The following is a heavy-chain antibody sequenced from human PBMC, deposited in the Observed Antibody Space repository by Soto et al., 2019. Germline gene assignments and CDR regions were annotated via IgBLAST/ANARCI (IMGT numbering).Heavy chain of an antibody. V-gene: IGHV1-18*01. CDR2: ISAYNGNT. CDR3: ARDVVVPAAIGDAFDI. D-gene: IGHD2-2*02. Sequence: ASVKVSCKASGYTFTSYGISWVRQAPGQGLEWMGWISAYNGNTNYAQKLQGRVTMTTDTSTSTAYMELRSLRSDDTAVYYCARDVVVPAAIGDAFDIWGPGTMVTVSS. J-gene: IGHJ3*02. CDR1: GYTFTSYG.